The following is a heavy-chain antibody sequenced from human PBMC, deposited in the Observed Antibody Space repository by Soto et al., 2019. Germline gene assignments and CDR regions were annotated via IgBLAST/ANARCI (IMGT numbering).Heavy chain of an antibody. CDR2: ISYDGSNK. J-gene: IGHJ4*02. CDR3: VGGQYYFDY. Sequence: QVQLVESGGGVVQPGRSLRLSCAASGFPFSSYGTHWVREAPGKGLEWVAVISYDGSNKYYADSVKGRFTISRDNSASTLYLQMNSLRPEDTALYYCVGGQYYFDYRGQGTLVTVS. V-gene: IGHV3-30*03. D-gene: IGHD3-10*01. CDR1: GFPFSSYG.